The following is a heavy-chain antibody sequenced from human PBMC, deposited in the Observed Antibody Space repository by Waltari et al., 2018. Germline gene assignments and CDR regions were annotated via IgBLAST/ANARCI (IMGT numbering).Heavy chain of an antibody. CDR2: IIPIFGTA. Sequence: QVQLVQSGAEVKKPGSSVKVSCKASGGTFRSYAISWVRQAQGQGLEWMGGIIPIFGTANYAQKFQGRVTITADESTSTAYMELSSLRSEDTVVYYCARSSIAARRDGWFDPWGQGTLVTVSS. V-gene: IGHV1-69*01. CDR3: ARSSIAARRDGWFDP. J-gene: IGHJ5*02. CDR1: GGTFRSYA. D-gene: IGHD6-6*01.